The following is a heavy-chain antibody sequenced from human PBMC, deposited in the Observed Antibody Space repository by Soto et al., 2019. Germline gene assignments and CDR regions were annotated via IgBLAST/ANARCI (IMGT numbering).Heavy chain of an antibody. CDR3: ARGSPYYDFWSGSHSPRYYCYVMDV. Sequence: SETLSLTCAVSGGSISSSHWWSWVRPPPGKGLEWIGEIYHSVSTNYNPSLKSRVTISVDKSKNQFSLKLSSVTAADTAVYYCARGSPYYDFWSGSHSPRYYCYVMDVWGQGTTVTVSS. V-gene: IGHV4-4*02. CDR1: GGSISSSHW. D-gene: IGHD3-3*01. CDR2: IYHSVST. J-gene: IGHJ6*02.